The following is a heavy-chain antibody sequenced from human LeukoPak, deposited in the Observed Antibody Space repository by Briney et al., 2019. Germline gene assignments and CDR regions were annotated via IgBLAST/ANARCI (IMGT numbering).Heavy chain of an antibody. V-gene: IGHV4-59*01. D-gene: IGHD3-10*01. J-gene: IGHJ4*02. Sequence: SETLSLTCTVSGGSISSYYWSWIRQPPGQGLEWIGYISYSGSTNYSPSLKSRVTISIDTSKNQFSLKLSSVTAADTAVYYCAKSRGSGNYFDSWGQGALVTVSS. CDR2: ISYSGST. CDR1: GGSISSYY. CDR3: AKSRGSGNYFDS.